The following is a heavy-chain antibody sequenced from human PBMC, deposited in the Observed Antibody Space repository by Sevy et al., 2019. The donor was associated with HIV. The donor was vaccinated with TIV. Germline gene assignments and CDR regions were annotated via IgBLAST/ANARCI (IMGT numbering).Heavy chain of an antibody. Sequence: GGSLRLSCAASGISFRNYAMSWVRQAPGKGLEWVSVISGSGGSTYYADSVKGRFTISRDNSRNTLYLHMNSLRAEDTAVYYWAKGNYPTRIAATREDYYYNYGMDVWGQGTTVTVSS. V-gene: IGHV3-23*01. D-gene: IGHD6-13*01. CDR2: ISGSGGST. CDR1: GISFRNYA. CDR3: AKGNYPTRIAATREDYYYNYGMDV. J-gene: IGHJ6*02.